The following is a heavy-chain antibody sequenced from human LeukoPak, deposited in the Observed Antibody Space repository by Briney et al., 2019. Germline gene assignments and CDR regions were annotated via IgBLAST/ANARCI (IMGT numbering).Heavy chain of an antibody. J-gene: IGHJ5*02. CDR2: IYSSGTT. V-gene: IGHV4-59*01. CDR1: GGSISSYY. CDR3: ARAHSSGWPHMFDP. Sequence: SETLSLTCTVSGGSISSYYWSWIRQPPGKGLEWIGYIYSSGTTNYNPSLKSRVTMSVHTSKSRFSLKLSSVTAADTAVYYCARAHSSGWPHMFDPWGQGTLVTVPS. D-gene: IGHD6-19*01.